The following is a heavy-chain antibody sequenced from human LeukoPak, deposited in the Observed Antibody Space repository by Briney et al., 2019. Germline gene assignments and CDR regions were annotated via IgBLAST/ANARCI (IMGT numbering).Heavy chain of an antibody. CDR2: INSDGSST. D-gene: IGHD6-19*01. J-gene: IGHJ6*02. Sequence: GGSLGLSCAASGFTFSSYWMHWVRQAPGKGLVWVSRINSDGSSTSYADSVKGRFTISRDNAKNTLYLQMNSLRAEDTAVYYCARVNSGWYFDYYYGMDVWGQGTTVTVSS. V-gene: IGHV3-74*01. CDR3: ARVNSGWYFDYYYGMDV. CDR1: GFTFSSYW.